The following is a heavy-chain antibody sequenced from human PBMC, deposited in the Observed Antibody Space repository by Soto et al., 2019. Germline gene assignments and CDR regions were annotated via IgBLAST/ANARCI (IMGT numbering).Heavy chain of an antibody. D-gene: IGHD2-21*01. CDR3: GRSCGSGLFRH. CDR1: GFPFSDYY. Sequence: GSLRLSCATSGFPFSDYYMSWIRQAPGKGLEWLSHISPKSTYRNYADSVKGRFTISRDNTKSSLFLQMNSLGVEDTAVYYCGRSCGSGLFRHWGQGVLVTTSS. V-gene: IGHV3-11*06. J-gene: IGHJ4*02. CDR2: ISPKSTYR.